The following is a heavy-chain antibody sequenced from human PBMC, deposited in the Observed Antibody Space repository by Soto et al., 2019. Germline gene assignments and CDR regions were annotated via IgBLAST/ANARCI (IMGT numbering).Heavy chain of an antibody. V-gene: IGHV1-3*01. CDR1: GYTFTNYA. J-gene: IGHJ5*02. D-gene: IGHD2-21*02. CDR3: ARSVVTNTNWFDP. CDR2: IDAGNGNT. Sequence: QVPLVQSGAEVKMPGASVKISCKTSGYTFTNYAMHWVRQAPGQRLEWMGCIDAGNGNTKYSQTFQGRLTVTRDTSASTGYMELSSLRSEDTAVYYCARSVVTNTNWFDPWGQGTLVTVSS.